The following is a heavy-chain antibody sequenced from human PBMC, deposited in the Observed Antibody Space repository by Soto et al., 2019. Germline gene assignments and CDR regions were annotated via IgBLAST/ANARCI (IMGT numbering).Heavy chain of an antibody. Sequence: SETLSLTCTVSGGSISSGGYYWSWIRQHPGKGLEWIGYIYYSGSTYYNPSLKSRVTISVDTSKNQFSLKLSSVTAADTAVYYCARDRRNYDFWSGYSPPEYYFDYWGQGTLVTLSS. CDR1: GGSISSGGYY. J-gene: IGHJ4*02. CDR3: ARDRRNYDFWSGYSPPEYYFDY. D-gene: IGHD3-3*01. V-gene: IGHV4-31*03. CDR2: IYYSGST.